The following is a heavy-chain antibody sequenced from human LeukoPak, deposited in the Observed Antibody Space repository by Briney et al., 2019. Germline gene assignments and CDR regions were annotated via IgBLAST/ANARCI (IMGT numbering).Heavy chain of an antibody. CDR2: ISSSSSTI. CDR3: ARAGDYCSGGSCFDY. CDR1: GFTFSSYS. Sequence: GRSLRLSCAASGFTFSSYSMNWVRQAPGKGLEWVSYISSSSSTIYYADSVKGRFTISRDNAKNSLYLQMNSLRDEDTAVYYCARAGDYCSGGSCFDYWDQGTLVTVSS. D-gene: IGHD2-15*01. V-gene: IGHV3-48*02. J-gene: IGHJ4*02.